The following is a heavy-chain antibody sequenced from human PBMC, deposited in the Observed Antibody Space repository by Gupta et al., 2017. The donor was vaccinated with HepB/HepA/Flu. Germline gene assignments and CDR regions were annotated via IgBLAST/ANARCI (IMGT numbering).Heavy chain of an antibody. CDR3: VKDLHFWSAMDV. CDR1: GFTFGGNA. J-gene: IGHJ6*03. Sequence: EVQLLESGGGLVQPGGSLRLSCAASGFTFGGNAMSWVRQGPGKGLEWVSGIGTDLRTHYADSGRGRFTISRDNSKNTVYLQMNSLTVEDTAVYYCVKDLHFWSAMDVWGKGTTVTVSS. D-gene: IGHD3-3*02. CDR2: IGTDLRT. V-gene: IGHV3-23*01.